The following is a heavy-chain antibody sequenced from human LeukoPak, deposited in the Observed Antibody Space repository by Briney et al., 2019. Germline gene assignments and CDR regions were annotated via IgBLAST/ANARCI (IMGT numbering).Heavy chain of an antibody. V-gene: IGHV3-13*01. CDR2: IGTAGDT. D-gene: IGHD1/OR15-1a*01. CDR1: GFTFSSYD. J-gene: IGHJ4*02. CDR3: ARAGPKTATYDY. Sequence: PGGSLRLSSAASGFTFSSYDMHWVRQATGKGLEWVSAIGTAGDTYYPGSVKGRFTISRENAKNSLYLQMNSLRAGDTAVYYCARAGPKTATYDYWGQGTLVTVSS.